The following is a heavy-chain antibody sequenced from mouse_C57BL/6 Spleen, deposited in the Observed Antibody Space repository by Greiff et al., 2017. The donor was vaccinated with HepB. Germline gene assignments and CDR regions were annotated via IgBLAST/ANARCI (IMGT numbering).Heavy chain of an antibody. CDR2: IWSDGST. Sequence: VQGVESGPGLVAPSQSLSITCTVSGFSLTSYGVHWVRQPPGKGLEWLVVIWSDGSTTYNSALKSRLSISKDNSKSQVFLKMNSLQTDDTAMYYCARHESYYGYSWFAYWGQGTLVTVSA. V-gene: IGHV2-6-1*01. J-gene: IGHJ3*01. CDR1: GFSLTSYG. D-gene: IGHD2-2*01. CDR3: ARHESYYGYSWFAY.